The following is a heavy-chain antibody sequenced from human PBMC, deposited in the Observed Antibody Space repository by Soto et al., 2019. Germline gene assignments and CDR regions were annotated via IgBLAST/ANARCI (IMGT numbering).Heavy chain of an antibody. D-gene: IGHD2-2*01. Sequence: SETLSLTCTVSGDSISSGSYYWNWIRQHPGKGLEWIGYMYYSGSTYYNPSLKSRITISRDTSKNQFSLKLSSVTAADTAVYYCARSRKYQPLSLYYFDYWGQGTLVTVSS. CDR2: MYYSGST. CDR1: GDSISSGSYY. CDR3: ARSRKYQPLSLYYFDY. J-gene: IGHJ4*02. V-gene: IGHV4-31*03.